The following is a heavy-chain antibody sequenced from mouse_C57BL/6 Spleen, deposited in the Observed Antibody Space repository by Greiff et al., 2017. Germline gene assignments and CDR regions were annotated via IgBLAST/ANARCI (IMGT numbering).Heavy chain of an antibody. CDR1: GYSITSGYY. J-gene: IGHJ4*01. V-gene: IGHV3-6*01. CDR3: ARGYDGYSRAYYYAMDY. D-gene: IGHD2-3*01. CDR2: ISYDGGN. Sequence: DVKLQESGPGLVKPSQSLSLTCSVTGYSITSGYYWNWIRQFPGNKLEWMGYISYDGGNNYNPSLKNRISITRDTSKNQFFLKLNSVTTEDTATYYCARGYDGYSRAYYYAMDYWGQGTSVTVSS.